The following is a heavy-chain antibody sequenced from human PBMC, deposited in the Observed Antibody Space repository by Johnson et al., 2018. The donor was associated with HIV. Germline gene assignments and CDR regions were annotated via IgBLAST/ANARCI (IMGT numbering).Heavy chain of an antibody. CDR1: GFTFSSYA. Sequence: VQLVESGGGVVQPGRSLRLSCAASGFTFSSYAMHWVRQAPGKGLEWVANIKQDGSEKYYVDSVKGRFTISRDNAKNSLYLQMNSLRAEDTAVYYCARQLATGDDAFDIWGQGTMVTVSS. CDR2: IKQDGSEK. CDR3: ARQLATGDDAFDI. D-gene: IGHD7-27*01. J-gene: IGHJ3*02. V-gene: IGHV3-7*01.